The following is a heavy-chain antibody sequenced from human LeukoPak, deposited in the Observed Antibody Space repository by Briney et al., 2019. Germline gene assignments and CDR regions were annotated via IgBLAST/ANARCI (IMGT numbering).Heavy chain of an antibody. CDR1: GGSISSTNYY. J-gene: IGHJ6*02. D-gene: IGHD2/OR15-2a*01. Sequence: SETLSLTCTVSGGSISSTNYYWGWIRQPPGKRLEWVGNVYYTGSTCYNTSLKSRVTIPVDTSKNQFSLELGSVTAADTAVYYCFLPGPYFSNYDVRVWGQETTVNVSS. CDR2: VYYTGST. CDR3: FLPGPYFSNYDVRV. V-gene: IGHV4-39*01.